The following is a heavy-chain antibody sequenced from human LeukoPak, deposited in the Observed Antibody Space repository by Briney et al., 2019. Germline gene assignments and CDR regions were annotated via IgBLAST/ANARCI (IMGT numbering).Heavy chain of an antibody. Sequence: GGSLRLSCAASGFTFSNHAMSWVRQAPGKGLEWVSAISASGGSTYYADSVKGRFTISRDNSKNTLYLQMNSLRAEDTAVYYCAIREPIGYWGQGALVTVSS. V-gene: IGHV3-23*01. J-gene: IGHJ4*02. CDR3: AIREPIGY. D-gene: IGHD1-14*01. CDR2: ISASGGST. CDR1: GFTFSNHA.